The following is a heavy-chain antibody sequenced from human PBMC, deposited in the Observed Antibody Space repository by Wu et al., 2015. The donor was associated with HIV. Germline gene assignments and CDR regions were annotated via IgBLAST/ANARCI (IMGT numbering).Heavy chain of an antibody. V-gene: IGHV1-69*13. CDR3: AGGGGRTSMDPFDF. CDR1: GATFSSYA. Sequence: QVQLLQSGAEVKKPGSSVRVSCKASGATFSSYALSWVRQAPGQGLEWMGRLIPMYGTADYAHKFQGRVTITADVSTSTAYMDVSSLRSADTAVYYCAGGGGRTSMDPFDFWGQGTRGHRLL. CDR2: LIPMYGTA. D-gene: IGHD5-18*01. J-gene: IGHJ4*02.